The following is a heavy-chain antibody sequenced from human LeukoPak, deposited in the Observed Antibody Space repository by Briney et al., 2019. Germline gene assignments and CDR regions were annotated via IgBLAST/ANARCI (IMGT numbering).Heavy chain of an antibody. J-gene: IGHJ4*02. CDR3: ARATEDY. CDR1: GYTFTGYY. CDR2: INPNSGGT. V-gene: IGHV1-2*02. Sequence: ASVKVSCKASGYTFTGYYMHWVRQAPGQGLEWMGWINPNSGGTNYAQKFQGRVTMTRDTSTSTVYMELSSLRSEDTAVYYCARATEDYWGQGTLVTVSS.